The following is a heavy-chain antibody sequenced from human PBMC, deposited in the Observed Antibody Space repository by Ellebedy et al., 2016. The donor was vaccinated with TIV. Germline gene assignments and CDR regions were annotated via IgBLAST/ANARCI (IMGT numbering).Heavy chain of an antibody. Sequence: SETLSLTXAVYGGSFSGYYWSWIRQPPGKGLEWIGEINHSGSTNYNPSLKSRVTISVDTSKNQFSLKLSSVTAADTAVYYCARGGYSSSWYHRGASYYYYYYMDVWGKGTTVTVSS. CDR2: INHSGST. CDR3: ARGGYSSSWYHRGASYYYYYYMDV. CDR1: GGSFSGYY. V-gene: IGHV4-34*01. J-gene: IGHJ6*03. D-gene: IGHD6-13*01.